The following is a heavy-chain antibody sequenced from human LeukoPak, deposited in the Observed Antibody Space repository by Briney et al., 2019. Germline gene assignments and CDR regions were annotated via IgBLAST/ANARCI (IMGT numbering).Heavy chain of an antibody. J-gene: IGHJ4*02. CDR1: GGSISSYY. CDR2: IYYSGST. CDR3: ARSYDFWSGYYPWDY. Sequence: PSETLSLTCTVSGGSISSYYWSWIRQPPGKGLEWIGYIYYSGSTNYNPSLKSRVTISVDTSKNQFSLKLSSVTAADTAVYYCARSYDFWSGYYPWDYWGQGTLVTVSS. V-gene: IGHV4-59*01. D-gene: IGHD3-3*01.